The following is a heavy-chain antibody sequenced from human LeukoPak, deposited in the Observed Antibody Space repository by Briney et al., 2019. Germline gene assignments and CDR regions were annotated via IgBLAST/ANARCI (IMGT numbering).Heavy chain of an antibody. J-gene: IGHJ4*02. V-gene: IGHV1-46*01. D-gene: IGHD3-10*01. Sequence: GASVTVSFKASGYTFTSYYMHWVRQAPGQGLEWMGIINPSGGSTSYAQKFQGRVTMTRDTSTSTVYMELSSLRSEDTAVYYCARVPYGSGSYYFHSHYFDYWGQGTLVTVSS. CDR3: ARVPYGSGSYYFHSHYFDY. CDR1: GYTFTSYY. CDR2: INPSGGST.